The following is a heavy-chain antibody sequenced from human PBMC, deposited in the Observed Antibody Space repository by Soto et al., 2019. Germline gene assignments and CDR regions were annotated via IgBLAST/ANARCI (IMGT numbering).Heavy chain of an antibody. CDR1: GYTFTNFW. J-gene: IGHJ6*02. Sequence: EVQLVQSGAEVKKPGESLRISCKASGYTFTNFWIHWVRQMPGKGLEWMGRIDPRDSYTYYNPSFQGHVTISDDKSITTAYLHWSSLRASDTAIYYCARRMATNIFYHYDMDVWGQGTTVTVSS. V-gene: IGHV5-10-1*03. CDR2: IDPRDSYT. D-gene: IGHD5-12*01. CDR3: ARRMATNIFYHYDMDV.